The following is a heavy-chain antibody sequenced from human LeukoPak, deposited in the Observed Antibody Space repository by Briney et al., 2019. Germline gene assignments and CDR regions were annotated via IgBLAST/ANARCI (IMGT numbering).Heavy chain of an antibody. J-gene: IGHJ4*02. CDR1: GGSFSGYY. V-gene: IGHV4-34*01. CDR3: ARGHIAAAGSGRYFDY. D-gene: IGHD6-13*01. Sequence: PSETLSLTCAVYGGSFSGYYWSWIRQPPGKGLEWIGEINHSGSTNYNPSLKSRVTISVGTSKNQFSLKLSSVTAADTAVYYCARGHIAAAGSGRYFDYWGQGTLVTVSS. CDR2: INHSGST.